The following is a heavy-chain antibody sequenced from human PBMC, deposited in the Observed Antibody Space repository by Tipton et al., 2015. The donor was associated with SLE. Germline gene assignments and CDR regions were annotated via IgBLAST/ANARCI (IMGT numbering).Heavy chain of an antibody. Sequence: SLRLSCAASGFTFSSYDMHWVRQATGESLEWVSAIGRIGDTYYPDSVRGRFTISRENARNSLYLQMNSLRAGDTAVYYCVRETPYHWRNAFDIWGQGTVVTVSS. CDR1: GFTFSSYD. CDR3: VRETPYHWRNAFDI. J-gene: IGHJ3*02. V-gene: IGHV3-13*01. CDR2: IGRIGDT. D-gene: IGHD1-20*01.